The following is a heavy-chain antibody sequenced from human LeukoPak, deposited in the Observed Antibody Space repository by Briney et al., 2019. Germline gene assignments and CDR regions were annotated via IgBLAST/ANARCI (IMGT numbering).Heavy chain of an antibody. Sequence: GGSLRLSCVASGFTFSSYSMNWVRQAPGKGLEWVSYITGSGRGDSTNYADSVKGRFTISRDNSKSTLYLQMNSLRAEDTAIYYCAKSGSGYYIWGQGTLVTVSS. J-gene: IGHJ4*02. CDR2: ITGSGRGDST. D-gene: IGHD3-3*01. V-gene: IGHV3-23*01. CDR3: AKSGSGYYI. CDR1: GFTFSSYS.